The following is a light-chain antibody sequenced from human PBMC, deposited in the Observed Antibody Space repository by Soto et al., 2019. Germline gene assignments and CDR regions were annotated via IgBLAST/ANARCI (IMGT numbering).Light chain of an antibody. CDR3: AAWDDSLNAPV. CDR2: NNN. J-gene: IGLJ2*01. CDR1: SSNIGSNT. V-gene: IGLV1-44*01. Sequence: QSVLTQSPSASGTPGQRVTISCSGSSSNIGSNTVNWYHQLPGTAPKLLIYNNNQRPSGVPDRFSGSRSGTSASLAVSGLQSEDEADYYCAAWDDSLNAPVFGGGTKLTVL.